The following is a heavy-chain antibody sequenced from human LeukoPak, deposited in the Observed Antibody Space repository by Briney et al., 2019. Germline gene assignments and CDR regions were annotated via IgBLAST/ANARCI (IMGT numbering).Heavy chain of an antibody. CDR3: ARGLRGIMIRGAITDLNWFDA. D-gene: IGHD3-10*01. J-gene: IGHJ5*02. Sequence: SETLSLTCTVSGGSISSGDYYWTWIRQPPGRGLEWIGYIYHSGSTHYNSSLKSRLTISVDTSKNQFSLKLSSVTAADTAVYYCARGLRGIMIRGAITDLNWFDAWGQGTLVIVSS. CDR1: GGSISSGDYY. CDR2: IYHSGST. V-gene: IGHV4-30-4*01.